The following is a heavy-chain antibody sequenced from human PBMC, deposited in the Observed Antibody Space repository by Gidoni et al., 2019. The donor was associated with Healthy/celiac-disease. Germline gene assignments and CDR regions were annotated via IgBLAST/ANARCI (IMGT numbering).Heavy chain of an antibody. V-gene: IGHV1-46*01. CDR3: ARAIRGDAFDI. J-gene: IGHJ3*02. D-gene: IGHD5-12*01. CDR1: GYNFTSYY. Sequence: VPLVQSGAEVKKPGASVKVSFKASGYNFTSYYMHWVRQAPGEGLEWMGIINPSGGSTSYAQKFQGRVTMTRDTSTSTVYMELSSLRSEDTAVYYCARAIRGDAFDIWGQGTMVTVSS. CDR2: INPSGGST.